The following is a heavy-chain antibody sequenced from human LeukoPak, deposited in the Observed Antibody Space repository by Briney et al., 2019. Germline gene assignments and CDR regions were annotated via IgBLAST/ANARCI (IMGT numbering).Heavy chain of an antibody. V-gene: IGHV4-34*01. CDR1: GGSFSGYY. CDR2: INHSGST. J-gene: IGHJ3*02. Sequence: SETLSLTCAVYGGSFSGYYWSWTRQPPGKGLEWIGEINHSGSTNSNPSLKSRVTLSIDTSKNQFSLKRSSVTAADTAVYYCARGRGYGDYVGAFGIWGQGTMVTVSS. D-gene: IGHD4-17*01. CDR3: ARGRGYGDYVGAFGI.